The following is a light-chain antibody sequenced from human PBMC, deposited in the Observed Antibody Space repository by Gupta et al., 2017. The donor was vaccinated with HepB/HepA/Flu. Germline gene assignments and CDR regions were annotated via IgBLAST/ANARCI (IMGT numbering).Light chain of an antibody. CDR1: SIGSYS. Sequence: SYVLTQPPSVSVAPGKPARITCGGNSIGSYSVNWYQQKPGQAPALVVYDDSDRPSGIHERFSGSNSGNTATLTISSVEAGDEADYYCQVWHRSSDHYVFGSGTKVTVL. V-gene: IGLV3-21*03. J-gene: IGLJ1*01. CDR2: DDS. CDR3: QVWHRSSDHYV.